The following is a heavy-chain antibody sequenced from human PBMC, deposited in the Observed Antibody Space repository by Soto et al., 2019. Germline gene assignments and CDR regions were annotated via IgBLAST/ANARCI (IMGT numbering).Heavy chain of an antibody. CDR2: INAGNGNT. J-gene: IGHJ1*01. Sequence: QVQLVQSGAEVKKPGASVKVSCKASGYTFTSYAMPWVRQAPGQRLEWMGWINAGNGNTKYSQKFQGRVTITRDTAARTAYMELSSLRSEDTAVYYCARDAGEYSSGPEYFQHWGQGTLVTGSS. V-gene: IGHV1-3*01. CDR1: GYTFTSYA. D-gene: IGHD6-19*01. CDR3: ARDAGEYSSGPEYFQH.